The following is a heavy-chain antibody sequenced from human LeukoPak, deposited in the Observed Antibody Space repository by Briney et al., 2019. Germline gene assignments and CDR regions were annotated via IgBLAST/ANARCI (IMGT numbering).Heavy chain of an antibody. D-gene: IGHD4-17*01. CDR3: ARALDYGDYAYYYYGMDV. Sequence: GASVKVSCKASGGTFSSYAISWVRQAPGQGLEWMGGIIPIFGTANYAQKFQGRVTITADESTSTAYMELSSLRSEDTAVYYCARALDYGDYAYYYYGMDVWGEGTTVTVSS. J-gene: IGHJ6*04. CDR2: IIPIFGTA. CDR1: GGTFSSYA. V-gene: IGHV1-69*13.